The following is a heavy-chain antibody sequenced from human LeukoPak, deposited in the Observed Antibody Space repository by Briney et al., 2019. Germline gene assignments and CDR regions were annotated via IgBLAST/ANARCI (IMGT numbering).Heavy chain of an antibody. CDR2: MKYDGSEK. D-gene: IGHD6-13*01. CDR3: ARDIEAAGLFLDY. V-gene: IGHV3-7*01. J-gene: IGHJ4*02. CDR1: GFTFSSYW. Sequence: PGGSLRLSCAASGFTFSSYWMSWVRQAPGKGLEWVANMKYDGSEKYYVDSVKGRFTISRDNAKNSLYLQMNSLRAEDRAVYYCARDIEAAGLFLDYWGQGTLVTASS.